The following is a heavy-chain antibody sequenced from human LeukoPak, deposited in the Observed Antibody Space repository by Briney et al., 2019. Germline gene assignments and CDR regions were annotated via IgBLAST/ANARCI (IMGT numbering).Heavy chain of an antibody. CDR1: GYTFTSYD. V-gene: IGHV1-8*01. J-gene: IGHJ5*02. CDR2: MNPNSGNT. D-gene: IGHD3-10*01. Sequence: GASVKVSCKASGYTFTSYDINWVRQATGQGLEWMGWMNPNSGNTGYAQKFQGRVTMTRNTSISTAYMELSSLRSEDTAVYYCARGGYYYGSGSYSDWFDPWCQGTLVTVSS. CDR3: ARGGYYYGSGSYSDWFDP.